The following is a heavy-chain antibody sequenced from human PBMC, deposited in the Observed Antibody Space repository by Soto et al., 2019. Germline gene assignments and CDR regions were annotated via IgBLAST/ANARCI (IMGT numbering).Heavy chain of an antibody. V-gene: IGHV1-3*01. CDR1: GYTFTSYA. D-gene: IGHD5-18*01. CDR2: INAGNGNT. CDR3: ARMVRGYSYGYYYYYGMDV. Sequence: GASVKVSCKASGYTFTSYAMHWVRQAPGQRIEWMGWINAGNGNTKYSQKFQGRVTITRDTSASTAYMELSSLRSEDTAVYYCARMVRGYSYGYYYYYGMDVWGQGTTVTVSS. J-gene: IGHJ6*02.